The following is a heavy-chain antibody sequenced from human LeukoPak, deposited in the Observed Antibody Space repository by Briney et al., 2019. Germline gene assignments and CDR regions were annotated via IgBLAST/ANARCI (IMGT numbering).Heavy chain of an antibody. V-gene: IGHV4-4*07. Sequence: SQTLSLTSAVSGGSISIYYCSWIRHPARKGLEWIGRIYTSGSTNYNPSLKSRVTMSVDTSKNQFSLKLSSVTAADTAVYYCARVNYYDSSGYYYDAFDIWGQGTTVTVSS. J-gene: IGHJ3*02. D-gene: IGHD3-22*01. CDR1: GGSISIYY. CDR2: IYTSGST. CDR3: ARVNYYDSSGYYYDAFDI.